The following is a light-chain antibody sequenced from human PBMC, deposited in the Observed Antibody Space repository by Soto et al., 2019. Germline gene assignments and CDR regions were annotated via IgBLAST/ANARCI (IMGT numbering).Light chain of an antibody. J-gene: IGKJ5*01. CDR2: AAS. CDR3: QQLNTYPQT. CDR1: QGISSY. V-gene: IGKV1-9*01. Sequence: DIHLTQSPSFLSASVGDRVTITCRASQGISSYLAWYQQKPGKAPKLLIYAASTLQSGVPSRFSGSGSGTEFTLTISSLQPEDFATYYCQQLNTYPQTFGQGTRLEIK.